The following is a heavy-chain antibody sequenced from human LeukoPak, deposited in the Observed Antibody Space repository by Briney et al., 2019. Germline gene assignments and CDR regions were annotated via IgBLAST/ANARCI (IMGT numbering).Heavy chain of an antibody. D-gene: IGHD3-16*01. CDR1: GDSITNSRYH. CDR3: ARHLMAVMDP. CDR2: IYHTRST. Sequence: PSETLSLTCAVSGDSITNSRYHWGWVRQPPGKGLEWMASIYHTRSTYYNSSLKSRVTISVDTSKNQFSLELTPATAADTAVYYCARHLMAVMDPWGQGTLVTVSS. J-gene: IGHJ5*02. V-gene: IGHV4-39*01.